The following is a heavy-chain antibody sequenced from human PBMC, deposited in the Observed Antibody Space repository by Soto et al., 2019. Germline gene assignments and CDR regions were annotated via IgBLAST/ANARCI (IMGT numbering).Heavy chain of an antibody. V-gene: IGHV3-23*01. D-gene: IGHD2-2*02. CDR2: ISNSGDST. Sequence: PGGSLRLSCAASGFAFSNYAMTWVRQAPGKGLEWVSTISNSGDSTYYADSVNGRFTISRDNSKNTLYLQMNSLRAGDTAVYYCAKGRPDCSSTSCYRGPFDDWGQGTLVTVSS. CDR1: GFAFSNYA. CDR3: AKGRPDCSSTSCYRGPFDD. J-gene: IGHJ4*02.